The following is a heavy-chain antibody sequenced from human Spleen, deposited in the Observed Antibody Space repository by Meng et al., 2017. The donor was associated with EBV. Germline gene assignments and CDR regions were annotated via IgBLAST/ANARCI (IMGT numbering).Heavy chain of an antibody. CDR1: CGIVRGIH. J-gene: IGHJ5*02. D-gene: IGHD6-13*01. Sequence: RLRASEPLPLNRAVYCGIVRGIHWIWNTQRQGKERVGSMEINQSGSTNDKTSLKSRVSISVDTAKNQFTLKISSGTAADTAVYYCAIRPGIAAAEDPWGQGTLVTVSS. V-gene: IGHV4-34*08. CDR3: AIRPGIAAAEDP. CDR2: INQSGST.